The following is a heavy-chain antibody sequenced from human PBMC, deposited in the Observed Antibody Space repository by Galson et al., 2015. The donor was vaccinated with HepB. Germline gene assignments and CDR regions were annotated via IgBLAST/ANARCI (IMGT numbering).Heavy chain of an antibody. V-gene: IGHV1-2*04. CDR1: GYTFTGYY. D-gene: IGHD4-17*01. Sequence: SVKVSCKASGYTFTGYYMHWVRQAPGQGLEWMGWINPNSGGTNYAQKFQGWVTMTRDTSISTAYMELSRLRSDDTAVYYCARGGDYGVPNAFDIWGQGTMVTVSS. CDR3: ARGGDYGVPNAFDI. CDR2: INPNSGGT. J-gene: IGHJ3*02.